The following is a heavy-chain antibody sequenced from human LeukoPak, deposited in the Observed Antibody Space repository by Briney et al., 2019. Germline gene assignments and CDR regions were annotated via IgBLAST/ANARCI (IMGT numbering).Heavy chain of an antibody. D-gene: IGHD5-18*01. Sequence: SETLSLTCSVSGDSISSSYSYWGWIRQPPGKGLEWIGSFFSGGNTYYNPSLKSRVTTSVDTSKNQFSLKLSSVTAADTAVYYCARGWIQLWFDYWGQGTLVTVSS. CDR2: FFSGGNT. V-gene: IGHV4-39*01. J-gene: IGHJ4*02. CDR1: GDSISSSYSY. CDR3: ARGWIQLWFDY.